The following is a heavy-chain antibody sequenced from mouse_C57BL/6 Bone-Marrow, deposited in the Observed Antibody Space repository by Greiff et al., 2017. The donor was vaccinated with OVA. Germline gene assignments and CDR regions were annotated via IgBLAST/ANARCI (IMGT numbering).Heavy chain of an antibody. V-gene: IGHV1-55*01. D-gene: IGHD1-1*01. CDR1: GYTFTSYW. CDR3: ARRYDGSSYWYVDV. CDR2: IYPGSGST. J-gene: IGHJ1*03. Sequence: QVQLQQPGAELVKPGASVKMSCKASGYTFTSYWITWVKQRPGQGLEWIGDIYPGSGSTNYNEKFKSKATLTVDTSSSTAYMQLSSLTSEDSAVYYGARRYDGSSYWYVDVWGTGTTVTVSA.